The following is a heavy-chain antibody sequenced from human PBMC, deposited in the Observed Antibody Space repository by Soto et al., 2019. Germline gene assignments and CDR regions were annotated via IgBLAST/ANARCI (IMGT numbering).Heavy chain of an antibody. J-gene: IGHJ5*02. CDR1: GFTFSSYW. V-gene: IGHV3-7*01. Sequence: GGSLRLSCAASGFTFSSYWMSWVRQAPGKGLEWVANIKEDGSEKNYVDSVKGQFTISRDNAKNSLYLQMNSLRPEDTAVYFCAKDPGEYQYGEGNYENVGLFEPWGQGT. CDR3: AKDPGEYQYGEGNYENVGLFEP. D-gene: IGHD3-10*01. CDR2: IKEDGSEK.